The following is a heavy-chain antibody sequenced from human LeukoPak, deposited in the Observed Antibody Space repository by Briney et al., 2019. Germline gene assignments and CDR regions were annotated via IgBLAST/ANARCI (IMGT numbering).Heavy chain of an antibody. V-gene: IGHV3-33*01. CDR1: GFTFNSYG. D-gene: IGHD4-23*01. J-gene: IGHJ4*02. CDR2: IWYDGSNK. Sequence: GGSLRLSCVASGFTFNSYGVHWVRQAPGKGLEWVALIWYDGSNKYFIDSVKGRFTISRDDSKNTVYLHMNSLTVEDTAVYYCARWRSASSSDWYLLDNWGQGTLVTVSS. CDR3: ARWRSASSSDWYLLDN.